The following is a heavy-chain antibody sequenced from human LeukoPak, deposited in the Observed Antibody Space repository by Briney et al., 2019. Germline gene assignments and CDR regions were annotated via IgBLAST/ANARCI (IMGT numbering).Heavy chain of an antibody. V-gene: IGHV1-2*02. CDR1: GYTFTGYY. Sequence: ASVKVSCKASGYTFTGYYMHWVRQAPGQGLEWMGWINPNSGGTNYAQKFQGRVTMTRNTSISTAYMELSSLRSEDTAVYYCARAAAALLGYYYMDVWGKGPRSPSP. J-gene: IGHJ6*03. CDR2: INPNSGGT. CDR3: ARAAAALLGYYYMDV. D-gene: IGHD6-13*01.